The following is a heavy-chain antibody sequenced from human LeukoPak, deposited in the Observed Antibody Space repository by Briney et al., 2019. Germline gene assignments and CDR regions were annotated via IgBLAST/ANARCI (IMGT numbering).Heavy chain of an antibody. D-gene: IGHD5-24*01. CDR3: ARMGRDGYNYGGY. Sequence: PSETLSLTCAVYGGSFSGYYWSWIRQPPGKGLEWIGEINHSGSTNYNPSLKSRVTISVDTSKNQFSLKLSSVTAADTAVYYCARMGRDGYNYGGYWGQGNLVTVSS. V-gene: IGHV4-34*01. J-gene: IGHJ4*02. CDR2: INHSGST. CDR1: GGSFSGYY.